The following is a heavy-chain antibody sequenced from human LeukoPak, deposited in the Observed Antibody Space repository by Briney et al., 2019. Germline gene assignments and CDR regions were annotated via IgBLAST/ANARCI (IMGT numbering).Heavy chain of an antibody. CDR3: AKGRYYDNSAGFDY. V-gene: IGHV3-7*03. J-gene: IGHJ4*02. CDR2: IKQDGSEK. Sequence: GGSLRLSCAASGFTFSSYWMSWVRQAPGKGLEWVANIKQDGSEKYYVDSVKGRFTISRDNAKNSLYLQMNSLTVEDTALYYCAKGRYYDNSAGFDYWGQGTLVTVSS. CDR1: GFTFSSYW. D-gene: IGHD3-22*01.